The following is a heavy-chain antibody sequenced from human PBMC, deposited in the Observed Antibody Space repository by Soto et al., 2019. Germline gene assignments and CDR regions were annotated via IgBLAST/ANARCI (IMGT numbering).Heavy chain of an antibody. J-gene: IGHJ6*02. CDR2: IFGGGAST. Sequence: PGGSLRLSCAASGFTFSSYGMHWVRQAPGQGLEWVSSIFGGGASTYYADSVRGRFTISRDNSKNTLYLQMNSLRAEDTALYYCAKGRSYYYYYGVDVCGQGTTVTVSS. CDR1: GFTFSSYG. V-gene: IGHV3-23*01. CDR3: AKGRSYYYYYGVDV.